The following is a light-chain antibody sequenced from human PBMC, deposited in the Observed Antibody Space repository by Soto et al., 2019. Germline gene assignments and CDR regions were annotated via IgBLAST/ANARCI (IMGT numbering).Light chain of an antibody. CDR3: QQRSNWT. Sequence: EIGLPQPPAPLFCFPGERPTFSSRASRGFSSYLAWYQQKPGQAPRLLIYDASNRATGIPARFSGSGSGTDFTLTISSLEPEDFAVYYCQQRSNWTFGQGTKVEIK. J-gene: IGKJ1*01. CDR1: RGFSSY. CDR2: DAS. V-gene: IGKV3-11*01.